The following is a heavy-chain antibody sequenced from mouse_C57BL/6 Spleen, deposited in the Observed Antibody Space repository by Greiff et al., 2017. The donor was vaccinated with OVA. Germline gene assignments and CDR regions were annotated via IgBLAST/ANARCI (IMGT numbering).Heavy chain of an antibody. V-gene: IGHV1-50*01. CDR3: ARRYYDYDAMDY. CDR2: IDPSDSYT. Sequence: QVHVKQPGAELVKPGASVKLSCKASGYTFTSYWMQWVKQRPGQGLEWIGEIDPSDSYTNYNQKFKGKATLTVDTSSSTAYMQLSSLTSEDSAVYYCARRYYDYDAMDYWGQGTSGTVSS. J-gene: IGHJ4*01. CDR1: GYTFTSYW. D-gene: IGHD2-1*01.